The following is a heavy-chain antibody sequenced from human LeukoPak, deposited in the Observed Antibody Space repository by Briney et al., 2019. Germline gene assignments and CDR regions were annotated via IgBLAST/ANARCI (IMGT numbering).Heavy chain of an antibody. J-gene: IGHJ3*02. CDR3: ARHAGSGTWYAAFDI. CDR2: VSYSGTT. D-gene: IGHD6-13*01. V-gene: IGHV4-39*01. CDR1: GGSISSSTYY. Sequence: PSETLSLTCTVSGGSISSSTYYWGWIRQPPGKGLEWIATVSYSGTTYYNTSLKSRVTISLDTSKNQVSLKLGSVTAPDTAVYYCARHAGSGTWYAAFDIWGQGTLVTVSS.